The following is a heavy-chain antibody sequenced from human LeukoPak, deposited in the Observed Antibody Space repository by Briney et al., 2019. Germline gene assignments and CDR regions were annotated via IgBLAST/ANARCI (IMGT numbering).Heavy chain of an antibody. D-gene: IGHD3-10*01. CDR3: ARISRTYGSGSYIDDAFDI. Sequence: GGSLRLSCAASGFTFSSYGMHWVRQAPGKGLEWVAVIWYDGSNKYYAGSVKGRFTISRDNSKNTLYLQMNSLRAEDTAVYYCARISRTYGSGSYIDDAFDIWGQGTMVTVSS. V-gene: IGHV3-33*01. CDR2: IWYDGSNK. J-gene: IGHJ3*02. CDR1: GFTFSSYG.